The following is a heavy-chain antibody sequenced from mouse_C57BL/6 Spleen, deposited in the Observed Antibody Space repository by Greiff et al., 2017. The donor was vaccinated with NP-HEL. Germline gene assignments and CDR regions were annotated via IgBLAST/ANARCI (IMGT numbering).Heavy chain of an antibody. J-gene: IGHJ4*01. CDR2: IDPENGDT. CDR3: TTSNAMDY. V-gene: IGHV14-4*01. Sequence: EVQGVESGAELVRPGASVKLSCTASGFNIKDDYMHWVKQRPEQGLEWIGWIDPENGDTEYASKFQGKATITADTSSNTAYLQLSSLTSEDTAVYYCTTSNAMDYWGQGTSVTVSS. CDR1: GFNIKDDY.